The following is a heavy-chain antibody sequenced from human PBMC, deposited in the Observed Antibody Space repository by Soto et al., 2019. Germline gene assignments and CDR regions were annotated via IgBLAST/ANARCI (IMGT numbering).Heavy chain of an antibody. CDR3: ARGGYYDKVWGKMNYYGLDV. Sequence: QVRLVQSAAEVEKPGASVKVSCKASGYTFIRYGITWVRQAPGQGLEWMGWISAYNDYTNYAQKLQGRVTMTTDTSTSTVYMELRSLRSDDTAVYYCARGGYYDKVWGKMNYYGLDVWGQGTTVTVSS. CDR2: ISAYNDYT. D-gene: IGHD3-16*01. V-gene: IGHV1-18*01. J-gene: IGHJ6*02. CDR1: GYTFIRYG.